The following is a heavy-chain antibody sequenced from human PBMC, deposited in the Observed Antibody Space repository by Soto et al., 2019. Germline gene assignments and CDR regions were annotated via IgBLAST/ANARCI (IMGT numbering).Heavy chain of an antibody. CDR1: GITFSSDW. V-gene: IGHV3-74*03. CDR3: ARAAPFNYGGNSGFDC. D-gene: IGHD4-17*01. CDR2: IKRDGSDT. J-gene: IGHJ4*02. Sequence: EVQLVESGGGLVQPGGSLRLSCVASGITFSSDWMHWVRKAPGKGLVWVAHIKRDGSDTKYADSVKGRFTISRDNAKNSVYLQMNSLRAEDTAVYYCARAAPFNYGGNSGFDCWGQGTLVTVSS.